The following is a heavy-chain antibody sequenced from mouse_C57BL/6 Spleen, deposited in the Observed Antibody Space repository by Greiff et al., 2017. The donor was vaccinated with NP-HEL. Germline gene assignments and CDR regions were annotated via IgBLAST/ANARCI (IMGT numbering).Heavy chain of an antibody. CDR3: ASSNDLLWYLYYAMDY. V-gene: IGHV1-78*01. CDR2: IYPRDGST. D-gene: IGHD1-1*02. CDR1: GYTFTDHT. Sequence: VQLQQSDAELVKPGASVKISCKVSGYTFTDHTIHWMKQRPEQGLEWIGYIYPRDGSTKYNEKFKGKATLTADKSSSTAYMQLNSLTSEDSAVYFCASSNDLLWYLYYAMDYWGQGTSVTVSS. J-gene: IGHJ4*01.